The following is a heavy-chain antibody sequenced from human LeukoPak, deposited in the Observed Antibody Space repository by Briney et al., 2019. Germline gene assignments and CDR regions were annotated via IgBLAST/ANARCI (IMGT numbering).Heavy chain of an antibody. J-gene: IGHJ3*02. D-gene: IGHD3-9*01. CDR3: ARGRPVDWFDAFDI. Sequence: GASAKVSCKASGYTFTSYDINWVRQATGQGLEWMGWMNPNSGNTGYAQKFQGRVTMTRNTSISTAYMELSSLRSEDTAVYYCARGRPVDWFDAFDIWGQGTMVTVSS. CDR2: MNPNSGNT. V-gene: IGHV1-8*01. CDR1: GYTFTSYD.